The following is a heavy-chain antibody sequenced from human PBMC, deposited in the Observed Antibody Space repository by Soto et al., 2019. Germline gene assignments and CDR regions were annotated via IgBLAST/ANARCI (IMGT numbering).Heavy chain of an antibody. Sequence: GGSLRLSCAASGFTFSIYWMHWVRQAPGKGLVWVSRMNSDGSSTNYADSVKGRFTISRDNAKNTLFLQMNSLGAEDTAVYYSARVVPGDAFDIWDQGTMVTVSS. CDR2: MNSDGSST. J-gene: IGHJ3*02. D-gene: IGHD1-26*01. V-gene: IGHV3-74*01. CDR3: ARVVPGDAFDI. CDR1: GFTFSIYW.